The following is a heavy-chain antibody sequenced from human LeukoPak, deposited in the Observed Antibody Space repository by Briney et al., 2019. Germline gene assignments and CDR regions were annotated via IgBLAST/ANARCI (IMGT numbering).Heavy chain of an antibody. J-gene: IGHJ6*03. CDR1: GDSINSGTHY. V-gene: IGHV4-31*03. CDR3: ARQDYSYYYMDV. CDR2: IYYSGST. Sequence: NPSQTLSLTCTVSGDSINSGTHYWSWIRQHPVKGLEWIAYIYYSGSTYYNPSLKSRVTISVVTSKNHFSLELRSATAADAAVYYCARQDYSYYYMDVWGEGTTVTVSS.